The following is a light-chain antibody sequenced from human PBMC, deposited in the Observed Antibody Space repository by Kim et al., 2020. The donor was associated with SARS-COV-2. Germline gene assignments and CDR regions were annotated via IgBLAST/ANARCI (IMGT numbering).Light chain of an antibody. Sequence: ASVGDKVTITGRASQDISNYEAWYQQKPGKVPKFLFYAGSALHPGVPSRFIGGGFGTDFTLTISSRRPEDVATNYCQKYDADPWTFGQGTKVDIK. J-gene: IGKJ1*01. CDR2: AGS. V-gene: IGKV1-27*01. CDR1: QDISNY. CDR3: QKYDADPWT.